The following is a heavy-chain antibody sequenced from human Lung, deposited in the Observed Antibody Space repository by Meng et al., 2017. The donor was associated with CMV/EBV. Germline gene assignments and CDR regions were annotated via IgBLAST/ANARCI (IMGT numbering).Heavy chain of an antibody. Sequence: SXVASGFTVSSHYMSWVRQAPGQGLEWVSVIYNVGNTYYADSVKGRFTVSRDNSKNTLYLQMNTLRPEDTAVYYCANGHCSGAICSGAFDILGQGXVVTVSS. CDR1: GFTVSSHY. CDR3: ANGHCSGAICSGAFDI. CDR2: IYNVGNT. J-gene: IGHJ3*02. V-gene: IGHV3-53*01. D-gene: IGHD2-15*01.